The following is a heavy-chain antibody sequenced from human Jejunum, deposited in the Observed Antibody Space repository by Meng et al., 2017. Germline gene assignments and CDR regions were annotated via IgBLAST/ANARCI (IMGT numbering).Heavy chain of an antibody. V-gene: IGHV4-30-2*01. D-gene: IGHD2-2*03. CDR3: ARMDSAVHYFDY. J-gene: IGHJ4*02. CDR1: GGSISSGAYS. Sequence: QLQLQESGSGLVQPSQTLSLTCAVSGGSISSGAYSWSWIRQPPGKGLEWIGHSYHTGSSNYNPSLESRVTISVDRSKNQFSLKLSSVTAADTAVYYCARMDSAVHYFDYWGQGTLVTVSS. CDR2: SYHTGSS.